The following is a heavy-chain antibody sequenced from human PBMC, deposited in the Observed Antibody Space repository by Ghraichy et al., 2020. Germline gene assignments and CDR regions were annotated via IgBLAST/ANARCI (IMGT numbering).Heavy chain of an antibody. V-gene: IGHV4-31*03. Sequence: SQTLSLTCSVSGGFISSGGYYWGWIRQHPGKGLEWIGYLFYTGSRYYNPSLHSRVTMSVDTSDRQFSLELKSVTAADTAVYYCVRDPSSSPAVFDYWGQGILVTVSS. CDR3: VRDPSSSPAVFDY. D-gene: IGHD6-6*01. J-gene: IGHJ4*02. CDR1: GGFISSGGYY. CDR2: LFYTGSR.